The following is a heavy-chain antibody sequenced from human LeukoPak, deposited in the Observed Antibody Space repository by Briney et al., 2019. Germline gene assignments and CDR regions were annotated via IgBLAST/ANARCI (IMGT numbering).Heavy chain of an antibody. CDR3: AKGTHYYGSTESTGSWYFDL. D-gene: IGHD3-10*01. J-gene: IGHJ2*01. Sequence: PGGSLRLSCAASGFTFSSYGMHWVRQAPGKGLEWVAVISYDGSNKYYADSVKGRFTISRDNSKNTLYLQMNSLRAEDTAVYYCAKGTHYYGSTESTGSWYFDLWGRGTLVTVSS. CDR2: ISYDGSNK. CDR1: GFTFSSYG. V-gene: IGHV3-30*18.